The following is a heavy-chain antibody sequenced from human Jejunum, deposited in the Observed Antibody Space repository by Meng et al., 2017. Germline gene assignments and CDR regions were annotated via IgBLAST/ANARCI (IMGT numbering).Heavy chain of an antibody. CDR1: GFNFTNYG. V-gene: IGHV3-33*01. Sequence: VRLVESGGGVVQPGKSLRLSCAASGFNFTNYGMHWVRQAPGKGLEWVAVIWHDGSKVFYADSVRGRFTISRDNSHNTVDLQMNSVGVDDTAVYFCLRGRDYWGQGTLVTVSS. CDR2: IWHDGSKV. CDR3: LRGRDY. J-gene: IGHJ4*02. D-gene: IGHD3-10*01.